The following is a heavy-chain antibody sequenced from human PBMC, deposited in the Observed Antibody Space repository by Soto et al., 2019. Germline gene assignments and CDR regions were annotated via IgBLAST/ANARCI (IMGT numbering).Heavy chain of an antibody. CDR2: INPNSGGT. CDR3: ARRKGDYYDSSGYHYYFDY. CDR1: GYTFTGYY. Sequence: ASVKVSCKASGYTFTGYYMHWVRQAPGQGLEWMGWINPNSGGTNYAQKFQGRVTMASDTSISTAYMELSSLRSDDTAVYYCARRKGDYYDSSGYHYYFDYWGQGTLVTVSS. V-gene: IGHV1-2*02. J-gene: IGHJ4*02. D-gene: IGHD3-22*01.